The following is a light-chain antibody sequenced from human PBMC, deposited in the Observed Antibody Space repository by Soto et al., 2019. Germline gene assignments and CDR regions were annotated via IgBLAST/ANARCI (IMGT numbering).Light chain of an antibody. CDR3: QAWDSTTVV. CDR2: LDT. Sequence: SYELTQPPSVSVSPGQTASITCSGDRLGDKYVCWYQQRPGQSPLLIIYLDTQRPSGIPERFSGSNSGNTATLTISGTQAIEEADYYCQAWDSTTVVFGGGTKLTVL. J-gene: IGLJ2*01. CDR1: RLGDKY. V-gene: IGLV3-1*01.